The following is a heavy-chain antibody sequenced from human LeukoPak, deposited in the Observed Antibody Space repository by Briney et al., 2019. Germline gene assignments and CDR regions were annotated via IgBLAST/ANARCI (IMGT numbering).Heavy chain of an antibody. J-gene: IGHJ4*02. CDR1: GFTFDDYG. Sequence: GGSLRLSCAASGFTFDDYGMSWVRQAPAKGLEWVSGINLTGGSTGYADSVKGKFTISRDNAKNSLYLQMNSLRAEDTALYYCARGYSNYYFDYWGQGTLVTVSS. V-gene: IGHV3-20*04. CDR2: INLTGGST. D-gene: IGHD4-11*01. CDR3: ARGYSNYYFDY.